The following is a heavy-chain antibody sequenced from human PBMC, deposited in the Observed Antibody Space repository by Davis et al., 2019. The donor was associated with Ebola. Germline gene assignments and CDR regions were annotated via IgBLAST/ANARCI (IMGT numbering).Heavy chain of an antibody. J-gene: IGHJ6*02. D-gene: IGHD3-22*01. CDR3: AKAVYDSSGTYGMDV. CDR2: FSSSSTSR. Sequence: GGSLRLPCAASGFTFSSYAMPWVRQAPGKGLEWVSSFSSSSTSRYYVDSVKGRFTISRDNAKNSLYLQMNSLRAEDTAVYYCAKAVYDSSGTYGMDVWGQGTTVTVSS. V-gene: IGHV3-21*06. CDR1: GFTFSSYA.